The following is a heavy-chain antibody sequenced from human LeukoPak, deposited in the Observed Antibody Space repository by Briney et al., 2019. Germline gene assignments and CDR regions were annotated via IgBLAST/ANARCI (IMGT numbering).Heavy chain of an antibody. CDR3: ARVAPPEMSLDY. J-gene: IGHJ4*02. Sequence: SQTLSLTCAISGDSVFSNTAAWNWIRQSPSRGLEWLGRTYYRSKWYNDYAVSVKSRITINPDTSKNQFSLQLNSVTPEDAAVYYCARVAPPEMSLDYWGQGTLVTVSS. V-gene: IGHV6-1*01. CDR2: TYYRSKWYN. D-gene: IGHD5-24*01. CDR1: GDSVFSNTAA.